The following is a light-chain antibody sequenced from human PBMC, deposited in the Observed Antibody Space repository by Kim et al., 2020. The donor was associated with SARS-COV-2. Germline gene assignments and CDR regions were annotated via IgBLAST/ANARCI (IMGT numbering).Light chain of an antibody. CDR3: QQTYTTPYT. J-gene: IGKJ2*01. V-gene: IGKV1-39*01. CDR2: DAS. Sequence: SASVGDGVTITCRASQTIITYLKWYQQKPGKAPKVLIYDASKMQRGVPSRFSGRGSGTDFTLTISSLQPEDFATYYCQQTYTTPYTFGQGTKLEI. CDR1: QTIITY.